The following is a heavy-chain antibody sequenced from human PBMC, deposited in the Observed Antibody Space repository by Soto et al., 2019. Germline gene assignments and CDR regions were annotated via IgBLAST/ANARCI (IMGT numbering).Heavy chain of an antibody. CDR3: AKDRDGIADGMDV. D-gene: IGHD6-13*01. V-gene: IGHV3-30*18. Sequence: GGSLRLSCAASGFTFSSYGMHWVRQAPGKGLEWVAVISYDGSNKYYADSVKGRFTISRDNSKNTLYLQMNSLRAEDTAVYYCAKDRDGIADGMDVWGTGTTVTVSS. CDR2: ISYDGSNK. J-gene: IGHJ6*04. CDR1: GFTFSSYG.